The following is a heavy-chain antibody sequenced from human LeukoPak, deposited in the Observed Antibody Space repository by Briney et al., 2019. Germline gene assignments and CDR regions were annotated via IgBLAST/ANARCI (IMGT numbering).Heavy chain of an antibody. CDR2: ISGSGGST. Sequence: PGGSLGLSCAASGFTFSSYAMSWVRQAPGKGLEWVSAISGSGGSTYYADSVKGRFTISRDNSKNTLYLQMNSLRAEDTAVYYCAKGSGRGYSYGLDNWGQGTLVTVSS. V-gene: IGHV3-23*01. D-gene: IGHD5-18*01. CDR3: AKGSGRGYSYGLDN. CDR1: GFTFSSYA. J-gene: IGHJ4*02.